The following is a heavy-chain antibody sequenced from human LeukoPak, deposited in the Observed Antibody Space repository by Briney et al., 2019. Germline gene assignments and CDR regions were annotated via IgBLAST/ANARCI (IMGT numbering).Heavy chain of an antibody. Sequence: SETLRLTCAVSGDSISGYSGSWIRQPPGMGLEWIGYIHYRGSSTYNPSLKSRVTISVDPSKHQFSLSLTSVTAADTAVYYCARGQGSGSSWSFDYWGQG. D-gene: IGHD1-26*01. CDR1: GDSISGYS. J-gene: IGHJ4*02. CDR3: ARGQGSGSSWSFDY. CDR2: IHYRGSS. V-gene: IGHV4-59*01.